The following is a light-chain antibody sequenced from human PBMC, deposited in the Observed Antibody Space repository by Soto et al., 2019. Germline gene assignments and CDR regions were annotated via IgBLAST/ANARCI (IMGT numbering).Light chain of an antibody. CDR2: AAT. CDR1: QDVGIN. J-gene: IGKJ5*01. V-gene: IGKV3-15*01. Sequence: LTQSPCSLSLSPGEIATLSCSASQDVGINLAWFRQKPGQAPKLVIYAATTRATGSPARFSGSGSGTDFTLTISSLQSEDFAVYYCQQYHNWPITFGQGTRLEIK. CDR3: QQYHNWPIT.